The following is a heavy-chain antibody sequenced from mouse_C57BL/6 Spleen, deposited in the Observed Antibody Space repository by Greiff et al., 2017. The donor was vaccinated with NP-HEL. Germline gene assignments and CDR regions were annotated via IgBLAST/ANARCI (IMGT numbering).Heavy chain of an antibody. J-gene: IGHJ1*03. V-gene: IGHV5-16*01. CDR1: GFTFSDYY. CDR2: INYDGSST. CDR3: ARGGYDFDV. Sequence: EVKLVESEGGLVQPGSSMKLSCTASGFTFSDYYMAWVRQVPEKGLEWVANINYDGSSTYYLDSLKSRFIISRDNAKNILYLQMSSLKSEDTATYYCARGGYDFDVWGTGTTVTVSS. D-gene: IGHD3-1*01.